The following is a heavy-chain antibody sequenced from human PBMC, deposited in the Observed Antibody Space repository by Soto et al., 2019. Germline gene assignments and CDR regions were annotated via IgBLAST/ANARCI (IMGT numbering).Heavy chain of an antibody. V-gene: IGHV3-23*01. CDR1: GFTFRIYA. CDR3: AKAAPGSGWLSDY. D-gene: IGHD3-22*01. CDR2: ISGNGGT. Sequence: GSLRLSCAASGFTFRIYAMSWVRQAPGKGLEWVSTISGNGGTSYADFVRGRFTISRDNSKNTLYLQMNSLRVEDTAVYYCAKAAPGSGWLSDYWGQGTRVTVSS. J-gene: IGHJ4*02.